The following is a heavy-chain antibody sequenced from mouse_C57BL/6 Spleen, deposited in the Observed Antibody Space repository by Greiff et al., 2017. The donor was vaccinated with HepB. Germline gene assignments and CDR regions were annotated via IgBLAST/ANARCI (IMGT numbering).Heavy chain of an antibody. Sequence: VQLQQSGAELVRPGASVTLSCKASGYTFTDYEMHWVQQTPVHGLEWIGAIDPETGGTAYNQKFKGKAILTADKSSSTAYMELRSLTSEDSAVYYCISGGFLYAMDYWGQGTSVTVSS. V-gene: IGHV1-15*01. J-gene: IGHJ4*01. CDR1: GYTFTDYE. CDR3: ISGGFLYAMDY. CDR2: IDPETGGT.